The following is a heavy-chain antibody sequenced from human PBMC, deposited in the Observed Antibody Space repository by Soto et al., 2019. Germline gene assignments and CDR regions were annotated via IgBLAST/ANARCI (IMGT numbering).Heavy chain of an antibody. CDR3: ARPPGGSYWGVQSPDAFDI. Sequence: ASETLSLTCTVSVGSISSSSYYWGWIRQPPGKGLEWIGSIYYSGSTYYNPSLKSRVTISVDTSKNQFSLKLSSVTAADTAVYYCARPPGGSYWGVQSPDAFDIWGQGTMVTVSS. CDR2: IYYSGST. V-gene: IGHV4-39*01. D-gene: IGHD1-26*01. J-gene: IGHJ3*02. CDR1: VGSISSSSYY.